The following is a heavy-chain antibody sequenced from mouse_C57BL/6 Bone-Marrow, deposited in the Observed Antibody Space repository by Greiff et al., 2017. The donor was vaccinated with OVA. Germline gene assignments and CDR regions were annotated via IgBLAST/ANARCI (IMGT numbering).Heavy chain of an antibody. CDR2: INPYNGGT. CDR3: ARSTTTVVEGY. Sequence: VQLKESGPVLVKPGASVKMSCKASGYTFTDYYMNWVKQSHGKSLEWIGVINPYNGGTSYNQKFKGKATLTVDKSSSTAYMELNSLTSEDSAVYYCARSTTTVVEGYWGQGTTLTVSS. J-gene: IGHJ2*01. CDR1: GYTFTDYY. V-gene: IGHV1-19*01. D-gene: IGHD1-1*01.